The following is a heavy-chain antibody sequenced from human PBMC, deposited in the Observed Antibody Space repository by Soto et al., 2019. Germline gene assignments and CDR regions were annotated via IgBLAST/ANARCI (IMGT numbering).Heavy chain of an antibody. CDR1: GFTFSSYS. J-gene: IGHJ4*02. CDR2: ISSSSSYI. Sequence: PGGSLRLSCAASGFTFSSYSMNWVRQAPGKGLGWVSSISSSSSYIYYADSVKGRFTISRDNAKNSLYLQMNSLRAEDTAVYYCAREGYNWNYKGDYWGQGTLVTVSS. V-gene: IGHV3-21*01. D-gene: IGHD1-7*01. CDR3: AREGYNWNYKGDY.